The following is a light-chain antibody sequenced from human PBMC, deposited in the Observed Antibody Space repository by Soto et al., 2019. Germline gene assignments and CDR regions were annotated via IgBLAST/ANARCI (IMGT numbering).Light chain of an antibody. CDR2: SDN. Sequence: QAVLTQPPSVSGAPGQRVTFSCTGSSSNIGAGYDVHWYQQLPGTAPKLLIYSDNSRPSGVPDRFSGSKSGTSASLAITGLQAEDEADYYCQSFDSSLSGWVFGGGTKLTVL. CDR3: QSFDSSLSGWV. CDR1: SSNIGAGYD. J-gene: IGLJ3*02. V-gene: IGLV1-40*01.